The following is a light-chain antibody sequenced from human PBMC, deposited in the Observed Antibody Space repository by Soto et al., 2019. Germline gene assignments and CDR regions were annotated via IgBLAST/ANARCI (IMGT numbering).Light chain of an antibody. CDR1: TSDVGGYNY. CDR3: GSYTGSITYV. CDR2: EVT. Sequence: QSVLTQPASVSGSLGQSITISCTGTTSDVGGYNYVSWYQQHPGKAPILMIYEVTNRPSGVSNRFSGSKSGNTASLTISGLQVEDEAEYYCGSYTGSITYVFGTGTTVTVL. J-gene: IGLJ1*01. V-gene: IGLV2-14*01.